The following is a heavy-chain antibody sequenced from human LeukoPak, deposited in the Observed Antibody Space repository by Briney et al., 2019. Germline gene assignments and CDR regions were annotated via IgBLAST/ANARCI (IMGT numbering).Heavy chain of an antibody. V-gene: IGHV4-31*03. D-gene: IGHD1-1*01. CDR3: ARGPLRTAGTPLDY. CDR1: GGSISSGGYY. Sequence: SETLSLTCTVSGGSISSGGYYWSWIRQHPGKGLEWIGYIYYSGSTYYNPSLKSRVTISVDTSKNQFSLKLSSVTAADTAVYYCARGPLRTAGTPLDYWGQGTLVTVSS. J-gene: IGHJ4*02. CDR2: IYYSGST.